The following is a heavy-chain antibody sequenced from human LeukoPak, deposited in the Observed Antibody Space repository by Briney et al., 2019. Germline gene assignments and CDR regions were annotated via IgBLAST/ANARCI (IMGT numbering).Heavy chain of an antibody. V-gene: IGHV4-59*12. J-gene: IGHJ4*02. CDR1: GGSISSYY. CDR3: ARVARREGN. Sequence: PSETLSLTCTVSGGSISSYYWSWIRQPPGKGLEWIAYIYYSGSTNYNPSPKSRVTISVDTSKNQFSLKLSSVTAADTAVYYCARVARREGNWGQGTLVTVSS. CDR2: IYYSGST.